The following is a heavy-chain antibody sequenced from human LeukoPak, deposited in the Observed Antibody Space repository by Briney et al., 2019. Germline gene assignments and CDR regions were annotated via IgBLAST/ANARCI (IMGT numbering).Heavy chain of an antibody. CDR1: GFTFSSHA. CDR2: ISASGGST. CDR3: AKDTPVSGTSRKFDH. V-gene: IGHV3-23*01. D-gene: IGHD6-19*01. J-gene: IGHJ4*02. Sequence: GGSLRLSCAASGFTFSSHAMSWVRQAPGKGLEWVSAISASGGSTYYAESVKGRFTISRDNSKNTLSLQMNSPRAENTAVYYCAKDTPVSGTSRKFDHRGQGTLVTVSS.